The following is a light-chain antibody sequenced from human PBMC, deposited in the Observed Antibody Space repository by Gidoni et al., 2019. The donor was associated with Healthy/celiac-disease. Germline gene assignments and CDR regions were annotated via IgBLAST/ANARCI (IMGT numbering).Light chain of an antibody. Sequence: DIQMTQSPSSLSASVGDRLTITCQASQDISNYLNWYQQKPGEAPKLLIYDASNLETGVPSRFSGSGSGTDFTFTISSLQPEDIATYYCQQYDNLPFTFGPGTKVEIK. CDR1: QDISNY. CDR3: QQYDNLPFT. J-gene: IGKJ3*01. CDR2: DAS. V-gene: IGKV1-33*01.